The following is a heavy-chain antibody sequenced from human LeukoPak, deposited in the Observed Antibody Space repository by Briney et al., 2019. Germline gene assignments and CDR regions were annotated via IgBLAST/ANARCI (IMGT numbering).Heavy chain of an antibody. CDR2: INQDGSTK. D-gene: IGHD3-16*01. CDR3: ARDMKGNLDY. V-gene: IGHV3-7*01. CDR1: GFTFSNAW. Sequence: GGSLRLSCAASGFTFSNAWMAWVRQAPGKGLEWVANINQDGSTKQYVDSVRGRFTISRDNAKNSLYLEMNSLRAEDTGLYHCARDMKGNLDYWGQGNLVPVSS. J-gene: IGHJ4*02.